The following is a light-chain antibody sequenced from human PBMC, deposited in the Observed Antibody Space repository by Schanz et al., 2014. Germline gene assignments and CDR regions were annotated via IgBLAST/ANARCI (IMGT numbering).Light chain of an antibody. J-gene: IGKJ1*01. CDR3: QQYNSYLWT. CDR1: QSISTL. V-gene: IGKV1-5*01. CDR2: DAS. Sequence: DIQMTQSPSTLSASVGDRVTITCRASQSISTLLAWYQQKPGKAPKLLIYDASSLASGVPSRFSGSGSGTEFTLTISSLQPDDFATYYCQQYNSYLWTFGQGTKVEIK.